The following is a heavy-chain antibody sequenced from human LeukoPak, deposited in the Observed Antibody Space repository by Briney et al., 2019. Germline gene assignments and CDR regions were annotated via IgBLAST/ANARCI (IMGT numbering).Heavy chain of an antibody. Sequence: ASVKVSCKVSGYTLTELSMHWVRQAPGKGLEWMGGFDPEDGETIYAQKFQGRVTMTEDISTDTAYMELSSLRSEDTAVYYCATSASHLEWLLCYWGQGTLVTVSS. D-gene: IGHD3-3*01. J-gene: IGHJ4*02. CDR1: GYTLTELS. V-gene: IGHV1-24*01. CDR2: FDPEDGET. CDR3: ATSASHLEWLLCY.